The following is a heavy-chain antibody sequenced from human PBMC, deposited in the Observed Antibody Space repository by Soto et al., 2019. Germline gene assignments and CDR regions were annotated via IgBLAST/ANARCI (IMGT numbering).Heavy chain of an antibody. CDR3: ARPNGYSYGYNYYYYGMDV. CDR1: GYSFTSYW. CDR2: IDPSDSYT. J-gene: IGHJ6*02. V-gene: IGHV5-10-1*01. D-gene: IGHD5-18*01. Sequence: GESLKISCKGSGYSFTSYWISWVRQMPGKGLDWMGRIDPSDSYTNYSPSFQGHVTISADKSISTAYLQWSSLKASDTAMYYCARPNGYSYGYNYYYYGMDVWGQGTTVTVSS.